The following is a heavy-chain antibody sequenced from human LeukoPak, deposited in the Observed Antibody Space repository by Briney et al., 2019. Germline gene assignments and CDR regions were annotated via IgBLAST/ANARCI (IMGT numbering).Heavy chain of an antibody. V-gene: IGHV3-7*04. CDR3: ARENDGFDL. CDR1: GFTSSSYW. J-gene: IGHJ3*01. CDR2: IKQDGSQK. Sequence: GGSLRLSCAASGFTSSSYWMSWVRQAPGKGLEWVGNIKQDGSQKYYMDSVKGRVTISRDNAKNSVDLQMNSLRAEDTAVYYCARENDGFDLWGQGTMVTVSS.